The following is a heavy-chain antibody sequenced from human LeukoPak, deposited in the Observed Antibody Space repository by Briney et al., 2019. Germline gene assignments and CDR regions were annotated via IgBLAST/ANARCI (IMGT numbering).Heavy chain of an antibody. CDR1: GFTFDDYA. D-gene: IGHD1-20*01. J-gene: IGHJ1*01. V-gene: IGHV3-9*01. CDR2: ISWNSGSI. CDR3: AKDSVTGLWTPDAEYFQH. Sequence: PGRSLRLSCAASGFTFDDYAMHWVRQAPGKGLEWVSGISWNSGSIGYADSVKGRFTISRDNAKNSLYLQMNSLRAEDTALYYCAKDSVTGLWTPDAEYFQHWGQGTLVTVSS.